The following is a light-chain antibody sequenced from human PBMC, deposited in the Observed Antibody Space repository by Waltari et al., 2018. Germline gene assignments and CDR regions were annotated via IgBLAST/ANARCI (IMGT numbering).Light chain of an antibody. V-gene: IGKV2-30*01. Sequence: DVGLPQSPLSLPVTLGQPASISCRASQSLVYTDGISYLNWFHQRPGQAPRRLIYKVSIRDSGAPDRFSGSGSGTDFTLMISSVEADDVGVYFCMQATHWPVTFGQGTRLE. CDR1: QSLVYTDGISY. CDR3: MQATHWPVT. CDR2: KVS. J-gene: IGKJ5*01.